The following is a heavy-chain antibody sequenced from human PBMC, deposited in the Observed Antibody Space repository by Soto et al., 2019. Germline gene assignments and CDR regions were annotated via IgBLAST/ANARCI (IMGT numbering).Heavy chain of an antibody. CDR2: IYYSGST. CDR1: GGSISSSSYY. Sequence: SETLSLTCTVSGGSISSSSYYWGWIRQPPGKGLEWIGSIYYSGSTYYNPSLKSRVTISVDTSKNQFSLKLSSVAAADTAVYYCARHELHWSGYTGWFDPWGQGTLVTVSS. J-gene: IGHJ5*02. CDR3: ARHELHWSGYTGWFDP. V-gene: IGHV4-39*01. D-gene: IGHD3-3*01.